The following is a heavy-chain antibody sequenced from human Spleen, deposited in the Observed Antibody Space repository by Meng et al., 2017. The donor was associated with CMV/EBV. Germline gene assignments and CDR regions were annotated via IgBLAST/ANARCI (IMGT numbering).Heavy chain of an antibody. Sequence: GSLRLSCTVSGYSISSGYYWGWIRQPPGKGLEWIGNIYKSGRTFYSPSLKTRVTMSVDTSKNQFSLKLRSVTAADTAVYYCVRPEYSRSPWFDPWGPGTLVTVSS. CDR1: GYSISSGYY. CDR3: VRPEYSRSPWFDP. D-gene: IGHD5-12*01. V-gene: IGHV4-38-2*02. J-gene: IGHJ5*02. CDR2: IYKSGRT.